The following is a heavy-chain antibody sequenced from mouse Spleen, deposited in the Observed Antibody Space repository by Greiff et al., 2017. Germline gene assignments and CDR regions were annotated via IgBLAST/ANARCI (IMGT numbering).Heavy chain of an antibody. CDR2: INPSNGGT. CDR3: TRYYRYSAWFAY. Sequence: QVQLQQPGAELVKPGASVKLSCKASGYTFTSYYMYWVKQRPGQGLEWIGGINPSNGGTNFNEKFKSKATLTVDKSSSTAYMQLSSLTSEDSAVYYCTRYYRYSAWFAYWGQGTLVTVSA. CDR1: GYTFTSYY. V-gene: IGHV1S81*02. J-gene: IGHJ3*01. D-gene: IGHD2-14*01.